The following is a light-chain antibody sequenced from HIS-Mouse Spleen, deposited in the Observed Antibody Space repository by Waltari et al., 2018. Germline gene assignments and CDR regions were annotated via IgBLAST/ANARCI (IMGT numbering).Light chain of an antibody. J-gene: IGLJ2*01. V-gene: IGLV3-10*01. CDR1: ALPTQY. CDR3: YSTDSSGNHRV. CDR2: EDS. Sequence: SHELTQPPSVSVSPGQTARITCSVDALPTQYAYRYQQKSGQAPVLVIYEDSKRPSGIPERFSGSSSGTMATLTISGAQVEDEADYYCYSTDSSGNHRVFGGGTKLTVL.